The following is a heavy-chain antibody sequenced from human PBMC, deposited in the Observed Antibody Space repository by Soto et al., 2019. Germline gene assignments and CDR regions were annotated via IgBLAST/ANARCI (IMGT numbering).Heavy chain of an antibody. CDR3: AKERDSSSPVVICDY. J-gene: IGHJ4*02. CDR2: ISWNSGTM. V-gene: IGHV3-9*01. D-gene: IGHD6-6*01. Sequence: EVQLVESGGGLVQPGRSLRLSCAASGFTFDDYAMHWVRQATGKGLEWVSSISWNSGTMYYADSVKGRFTISRDNAKNTVYLQMNSLRAEDTALYYCAKERDSSSPVVICDYWGQGTLVTVSS. CDR1: GFTFDDYA.